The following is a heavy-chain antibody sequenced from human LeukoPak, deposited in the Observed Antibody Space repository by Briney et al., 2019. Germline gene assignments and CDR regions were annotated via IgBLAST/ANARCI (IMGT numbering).Heavy chain of an antibody. CDR1: GFTFSSYG. CDR2: ISYDGSNK. CDR3: AKDSGSYAFDY. J-gene: IGHJ4*02. D-gene: IGHD1-26*01. V-gene: IGHV3-30*18. Sequence: PGGSLRLSCAASGFTFSSYGMHWVRQAPGKGLEWVAVISYDGSNKYYADSVKGRFTISRDNSKNTLYLQMNSLRAEVTAVYYCAKDSGSYAFDYWGQGTLVTVSS.